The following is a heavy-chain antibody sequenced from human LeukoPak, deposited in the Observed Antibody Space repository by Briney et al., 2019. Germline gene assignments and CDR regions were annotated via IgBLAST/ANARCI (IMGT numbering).Heavy chain of an antibody. V-gene: IGHV3-23*01. CDR2: ISGRGGST. CDR3: ASKRGIAAAGRKKTDY. Sequence: PGGSLRLSCAASGFTFSSYAMSWVRQAPGRGLEWVSAISGRGGSTYYADSVRRRFTISRDNSKNTLYLQMNSLRAEDTAVYHCASKRGIAAAGRKKTDYWGQGTLVTVSS. CDR1: GFTFSSYA. D-gene: IGHD6-13*01. J-gene: IGHJ4*02.